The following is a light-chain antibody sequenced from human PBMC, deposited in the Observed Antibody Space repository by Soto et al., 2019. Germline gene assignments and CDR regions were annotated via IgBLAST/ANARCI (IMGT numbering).Light chain of an antibody. CDR1: QSFSSN. CDR2: DAS. V-gene: IGKV3-15*01. CDR3: QQYDNWPPYP. Sequence: EIVMTQSPATLSVSPGERATLSCRASQSFSSNLAWYQHKPGQAPRLLIYDASTMASGIPARFSGSGSGTEFTLSISSLKSEEFAVYYCQQYDNWPPYPFGQGTKLEIK. J-gene: IGKJ2*01.